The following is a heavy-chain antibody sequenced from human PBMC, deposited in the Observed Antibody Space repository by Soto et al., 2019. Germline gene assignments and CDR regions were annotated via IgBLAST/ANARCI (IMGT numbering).Heavy chain of an antibody. Sequence: QLLESGPALVTPSETLSLTCTVSGGSISSSSYYWGWIRQPPGKGLEWIGSIYYSGSTYYNPSLKSRVTISVDTSKNQFSLKLSSVTAADTAVYYCARHVWSGYYYNWFDPWGQGTLVTVSS. J-gene: IGHJ5*02. D-gene: IGHD3-3*01. V-gene: IGHV4-39*01. CDR3: ARHVWSGYYYNWFDP. CDR1: GGSISSSSYY. CDR2: IYYSGST.